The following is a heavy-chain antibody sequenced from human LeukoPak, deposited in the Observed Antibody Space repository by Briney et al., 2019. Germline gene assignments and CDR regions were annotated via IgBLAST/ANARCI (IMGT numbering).Heavy chain of an antibody. D-gene: IGHD3-3*01. J-gene: IGHJ5*02. CDR3: ARSGGDDVVWSGPVGWFDP. CDR2: IIPIFGTA. CDR1: GGTFSSYA. Sequence: SVKVSCKASGGTFSSYAISWVRQAPGQGLEWMGGIIPIFGTANYAQKFQGRVTITADESTSTAYMELSSLRSEDTAVYYCARSGGDDVVWSGPVGWFDPWGQGTLVTASS. V-gene: IGHV1-69*13.